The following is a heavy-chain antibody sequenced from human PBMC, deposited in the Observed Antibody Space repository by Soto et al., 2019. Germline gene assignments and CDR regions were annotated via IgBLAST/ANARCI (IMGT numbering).Heavy chain of an antibody. CDR1: GFTFATYS. V-gene: IGHV3-21*01. Sequence: GGSLRLSCAASGFTFATYSMNWVRQAPGKGLEWVSSISPSSSYIYYADSVKGRFTISRDNAKKSLFLQMNSLRAEDTAVYYCARDRGDSSGYYPYSFDYWGQGTLVTVSS. J-gene: IGHJ4*02. CDR2: ISPSSSYI. CDR3: ARDRGDSSGYYPYSFDY. D-gene: IGHD3-22*01.